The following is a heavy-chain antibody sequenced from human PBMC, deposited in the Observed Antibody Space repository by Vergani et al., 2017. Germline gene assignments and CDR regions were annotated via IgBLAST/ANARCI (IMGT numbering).Heavy chain of an antibody. V-gene: IGHV3-74*01. CDR2: INSDGSST. J-gene: IGHJ6*02. CDR1: GFTFSSYW. CDR3: ARDLLPNYDFWSGYSHAYYYYYGMDV. D-gene: IGHD3-3*01. Sequence: EVQLQESGGGLVKPGGSLRLSCAASGFTFSSYWMHWVRQAPGKGLVWVSRINSDGSSTSYADSVKGRFTISRDNAKNTLYLQMNSLRAEDTAVYYCARDLLPNYDFWSGYSHAYYYYYGMDVWGQGTTVTVSS.